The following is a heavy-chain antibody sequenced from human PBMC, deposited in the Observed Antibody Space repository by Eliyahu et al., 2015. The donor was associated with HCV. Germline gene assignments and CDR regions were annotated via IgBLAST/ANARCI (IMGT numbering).Heavy chain of an antibody. J-gene: IGHJ6*02. Sequence: QVQLVQSGAAVAKVGSSVTVSCXASGGDFRSDAVSWXRQAPGXGLEWVGGITPAPTTAKSAQKFQGRFTITADESATAVYLEMRSLRLEDTAVYYCARAANRLLWLGTSESVVYEMHVWGQGTTVTVS. CDR2: ITPAPTTA. D-gene: IGHD3-10*01. CDR3: ARAANRLLWLGTSESVVYEMHV. CDR1: GGDFRSDA. V-gene: IGHV1-69*01.